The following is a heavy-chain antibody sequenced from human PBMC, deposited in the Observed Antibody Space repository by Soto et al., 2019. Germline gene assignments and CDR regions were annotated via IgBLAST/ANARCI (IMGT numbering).Heavy chain of an antibody. J-gene: IGHJ1*01. CDR3: ARSGSGRAIFGMVLIPLQH. CDR1: GGSISSGDYY. CDR2: IYYSGST. D-gene: IGHD3-3*01. V-gene: IGHV4-31*03. Sequence: SETLSLTCTVSGGSISSGDYYWSWIRQHPGKGLEWIGYIYYSGSTYYNPSLKSRVIISVDTSKNQFSLKLSSVTAADTAMYYCARSGSGRAIFGMVLIPLQHWGQGTPVTVSS.